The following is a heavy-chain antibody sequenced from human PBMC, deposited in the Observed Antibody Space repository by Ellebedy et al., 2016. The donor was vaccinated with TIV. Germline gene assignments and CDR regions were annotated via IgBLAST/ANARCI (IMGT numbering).Heavy chain of an antibody. CDR3: TLSGSYSDFDY. Sequence: GESLKISXAASGFTFSNAWMNWVRQAPGKGPEWVGLIRSKTHGGATDYGASVKGRFSISRDDSKNTLYLQMNSLKTEDTAVYYCTLSGSYSDFDYWGQGTLVTVSS. J-gene: IGHJ4*02. D-gene: IGHD1-26*01. CDR2: IRSKTHGGAT. V-gene: IGHV3-15*07. CDR1: GFTFSNAW.